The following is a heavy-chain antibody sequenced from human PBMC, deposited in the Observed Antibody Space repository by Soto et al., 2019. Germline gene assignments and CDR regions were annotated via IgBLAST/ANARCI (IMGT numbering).Heavy chain of an antibody. CDR1: GYTFTSYG. CDR3: ARVGYSGSYYYYYGMDV. CDR2: ISAYNGNT. V-gene: IGHV1-18*01. J-gene: IGHJ6*02. Sequence: QVQLVQSGAEVKKPGASVKVSCKASGYTFTSYGISWVRQAPGQGLEWMGWISAYNGNTNYAQKLQGRVTMTTDTATSTAYMELRSLRSDDTAVYYCARVGYSGSYYYYYGMDVWGQGTTVTVSS. D-gene: IGHD1-26*01.